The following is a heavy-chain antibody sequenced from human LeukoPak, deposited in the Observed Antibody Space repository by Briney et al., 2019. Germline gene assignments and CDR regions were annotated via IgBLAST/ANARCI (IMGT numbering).Heavy chain of an antibody. CDR1: GGSFSGYY. Sequence: SETLSLTCAVYGGSFSGYYWSWIRQPPGKGLEWIGEINHSGSTNYNPPLKSRVTISVDTSKNQFSLKLSSVTAADTAVYYCARRRITIFGVVVHYFDYWGQGTLVTVSS. CDR3: ARRRITIFGVVVHYFDY. CDR2: INHSGST. D-gene: IGHD3-3*01. J-gene: IGHJ4*02. V-gene: IGHV4-34*01.